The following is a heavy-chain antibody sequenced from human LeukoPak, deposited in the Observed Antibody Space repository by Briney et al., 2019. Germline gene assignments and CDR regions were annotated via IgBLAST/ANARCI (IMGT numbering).Heavy chain of an antibody. CDR2: ISSSGSTI. Sequence: GGSLRLSCAASGFTFSSYCMSWIRQAPGKGLEWVSYISSSGSTIYYADSVKGRFTISRDNAKNSLYLQMNSLRAEDTAVYYCARASQDIVVVPAAIRYYYYMDVWGKGTTVTISS. CDR1: GFTFSSYC. D-gene: IGHD2-2*01. CDR3: ARASQDIVVVPAAIRYYYYMDV. V-gene: IGHV3-11*01. J-gene: IGHJ6*03.